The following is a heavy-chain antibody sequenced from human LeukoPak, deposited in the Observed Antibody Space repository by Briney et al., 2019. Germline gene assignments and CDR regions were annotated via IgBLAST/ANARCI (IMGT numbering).Heavy chain of an antibody. CDR2: ISAYNGNT. V-gene: IGHV1-18*01. CDR3: VRDRYYDSSIDY. CDR1: GYTFTSYG. D-gene: IGHD3-22*01. Sequence: GVSVKVSCKASGYTFTSYGISWVRQAPGQGLEWMGWISAYNGNTNYAQKLQGKVTMTTDTSTSTAYMELRSLRSDDTAVYYCVRDRYYDSSIDYWGQGTLVTVSS. J-gene: IGHJ4*02.